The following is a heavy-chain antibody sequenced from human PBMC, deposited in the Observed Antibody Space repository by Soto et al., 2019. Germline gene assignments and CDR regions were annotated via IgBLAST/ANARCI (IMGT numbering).Heavy chain of an antibody. J-gene: IGHJ5*02. CDR3: ARSKGPITIFGVMEGDWFDP. CDR1: GGSISSYY. Sequence: SETLSLTCTFSGGSISSYYWSWIRQPPGKGLEWIGYIYYSGSTNYNPSLKSRVTISVDTSKNQFSLKLSSVTAADTAAYYCARSKGPITIFGVMEGDWFDPWGQGTLVTVPQ. V-gene: IGHV4-59*01. D-gene: IGHD3-3*01. CDR2: IYYSGST.